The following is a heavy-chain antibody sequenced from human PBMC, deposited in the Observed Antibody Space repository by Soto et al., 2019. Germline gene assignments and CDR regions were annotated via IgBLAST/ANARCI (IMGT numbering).Heavy chain of an antibody. CDR3: AQGLLTAPHYYYYMDV. D-gene: IGHD2-21*02. J-gene: IGHJ6*03. V-gene: IGHV2-5*02. CDR1: GFSLSTSGVG. CDR2: IYWDDDK. Sequence: SGPTLVNPTQTLTLTCTFSGFSLSTSGVGVGWIRQPPGKALEWLALIYWDDDKRYSPSLKSRLTITKDTSKNQVVLTMTNMDPVDTATYYCAQGLLTAPHYYYYMDVWGKGTTVTVSS.